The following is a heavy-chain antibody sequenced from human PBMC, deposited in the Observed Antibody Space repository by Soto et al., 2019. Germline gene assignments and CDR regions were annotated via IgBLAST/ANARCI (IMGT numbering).Heavy chain of an antibody. D-gene: IGHD4-17*01. J-gene: IGHJ4*02. Sequence: SETLSLTCAVYGGSFSGYYWSWIRQPPGKGLEWIGEINHSGSTNYNPSLKSRVTISVETSKNQFSLKLGSVTAADTAVYYCARVPLTTVTTFRTMKYYYFDYWGQGTLVTVSS. CDR1: GGSFSGYY. CDR3: ARVPLTTVTTFRTMKYYYFDY. CDR2: INHSGST. V-gene: IGHV4-34*01.